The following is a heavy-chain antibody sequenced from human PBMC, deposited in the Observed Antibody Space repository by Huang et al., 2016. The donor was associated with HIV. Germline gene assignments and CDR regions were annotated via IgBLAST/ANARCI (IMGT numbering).Heavy chain of an antibody. Sequence: QVQLVESGGDLVRPGGSLRLSCEASGFTFSDHYMSWVRQAPGKGVEWGASIGGGDTPKYYADSVKGRFTISRDNAENSLFLQMNSLRVEDSAVYYCARESYDFWNGYFSEFYYYYYMDVWGIGTTVTVAS. D-gene: IGHD3-3*01. J-gene: IGHJ6*03. CDR1: GFTFSDHY. V-gene: IGHV3-11*04. CDR2: IGGGDTPK. CDR3: ARESYDFWNGYFSEFYYYYYMDV.